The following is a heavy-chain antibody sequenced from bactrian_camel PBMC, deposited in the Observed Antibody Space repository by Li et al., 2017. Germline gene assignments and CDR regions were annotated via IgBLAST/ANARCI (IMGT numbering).Heavy chain of an antibody. CDR3: GTDLHWGEN. CDR2: IYPGGGGP. D-gene: IGHD5*01. J-gene: IGHJ4*01. V-gene: IGHV3S54*01. CDR1: GYTYSLQC. Sequence: HVQLVESGGGSVQAGGSLTLSCAANGYTYSLQCMGWFRQAPGKEREGVAAIYPGGGGPYYADSVKGRFTISQDNSKNTVTAYLQMNSLKTEDTALYYCGTDLHWGENWGQGTQVTVS.